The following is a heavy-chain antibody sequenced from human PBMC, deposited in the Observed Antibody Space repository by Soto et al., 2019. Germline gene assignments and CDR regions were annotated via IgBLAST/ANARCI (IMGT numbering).Heavy chain of an antibody. J-gene: IGHJ3*02. Sequence: QVQLVESGGGVVQPGRSLRLSCAASGFTFSSYGMHWVRQAPGKGLEWVAVIWYDGSNKYYADSVKGRFTISRDNSKNTLYLQMNSLRAEDRAVYYCARDQPYYDSSGYYYPDAFDIWGQGTMVTVSS. CDR3: ARDQPYYDSSGYYYPDAFDI. V-gene: IGHV3-33*01. CDR1: GFTFSSYG. CDR2: IWYDGSNK. D-gene: IGHD3-22*01.